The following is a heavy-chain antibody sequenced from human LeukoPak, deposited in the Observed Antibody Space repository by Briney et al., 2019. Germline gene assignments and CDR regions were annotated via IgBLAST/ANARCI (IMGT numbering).Heavy chain of an antibody. J-gene: IGHJ4*02. CDR3: AKAPPYKKYFDY. CDR1: GCTFRNYA. V-gene: IGHV3-30-3*01. CDR2: MSYDGTNK. Sequence: PGGSLRLSCAASGCTFRNYAMHWVRQAPGKGLEWVTAMSYDGTNKCYADSMKGRFTISRDNSNNTLYLQMNSLRTDDTAVYYCAKAPPYKKYFDYWGQGTLVTVSS. D-gene: IGHD1-1*01.